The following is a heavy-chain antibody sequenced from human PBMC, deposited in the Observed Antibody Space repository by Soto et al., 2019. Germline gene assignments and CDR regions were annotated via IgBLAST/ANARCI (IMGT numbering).Heavy chain of an antibody. J-gene: IGHJ5*02. CDR2: IYNSGST. Sequence: PSETLSLTCTVSGGSINSGGYYWSWIRQHPGKGLEWIGYIYNSGSTYYNPPLKSRVTISVDTSKNQFSLKLSSVTAADTAVYYCARDSGYNYGSFRWFDPWGQGTLVTVSS. V-gene: IGHV4-31*03. D-gene: IGHD5-18*01. CDR1: GGSINSGGYY. CDR3: ARDSGYNYGSFRWFDP.